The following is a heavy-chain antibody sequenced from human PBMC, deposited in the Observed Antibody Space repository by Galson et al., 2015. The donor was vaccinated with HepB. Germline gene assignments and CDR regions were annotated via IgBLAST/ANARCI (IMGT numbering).Heavy chain of an antibody. CDR3: ARADGYKAPLLGY. D-gene: IGHD5-24*01. J-gene: IGHJ4*02. CDR1: GGSFSGYY. CDR2: INHSGST. V-gene: IGHV4-34*01. Sequence: SETLSLTCAVYGGSFSGYYWSWIRQPPGKGLEWIGEINHSGSTNYNPSLKSRVTISVDTSKNQFSLKLSSVTAADTAVYYCARADGYKAPLLGYWGQGTLVTVSS.